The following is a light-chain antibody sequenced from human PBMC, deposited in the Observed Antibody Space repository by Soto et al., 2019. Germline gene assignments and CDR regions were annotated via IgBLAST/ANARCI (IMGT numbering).Light chain of an antibody. CDR3: VSYIESSLTHWV. V-gene: IGLV2-14*01. Sequence: QSVLTQPASVSGSPGQSITISCTGTYTDVGGYNRVSWYQHHAGKGPTMLIFEVDNRPSGISDRFSGSKSGDTASLTISDLQAEDEADYYCVSYIESSLTHWVFGGGTKLTVL. CDR1: YTDVGGYNR. CDR2: EVD. J-gene: IGLJ3*02.